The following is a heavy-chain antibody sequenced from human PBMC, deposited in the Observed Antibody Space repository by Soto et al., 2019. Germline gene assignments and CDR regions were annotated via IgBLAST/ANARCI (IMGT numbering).Heavy chain of an antibody. J-gene: IGHJ4*02. CDR1: GGSVNGYY. Sequence: SETLSLTCAVYGGSVNGYYWNWIRQPPGKGLEWIGEINHTGGTHYNPSLKSRVTMSVDTSKNQFYLRLSSVTAADTAIYYCARIPVGNSGYFEYYFDNWGQGTLVTVSS. V-gene: IGHV4-34*10. CDR2: INHTGGT. CDR3: ARIPVGNSGYFEYYFDN. D-gene: IGHD3-22*01.